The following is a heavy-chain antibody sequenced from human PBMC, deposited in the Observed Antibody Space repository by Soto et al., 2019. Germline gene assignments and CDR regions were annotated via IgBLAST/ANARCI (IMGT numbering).Heavy chain of an antibody. D-gene: IGHD6-13*01. CDR3: ATVRYSSSRKRSWFDP. V-gene: IGHV1-24*01. J-gene: IGHJ5*02. Sequence: ASVKVSCKVSGYTLTELSMHWVRQAPGKGLEWMGGFDPEDGETIYAQKFQGRVTMTEDTSTDTAYMELSSLRSEDTAVYYCATVRYSSSRKRSWFDPWGQGTLVTVSS. CDR2: FDPEDGET. CDR1: GYTLTELS.